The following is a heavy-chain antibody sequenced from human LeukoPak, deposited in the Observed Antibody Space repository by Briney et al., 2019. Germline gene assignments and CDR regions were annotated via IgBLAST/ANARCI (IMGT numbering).Heavy chain of an antibody. CDR3: ARDYKYAFDN. V-gene: IGHV3-48*01. CDR1: GFTFNDYS. Sequence: QAGGSLRLSCAASGFTFNDYSMNWVRQAPGKGLEWISYIGIDSGNTNYADSVKGRFTISGDKAKNSLYLQMNSLRVEDTAVYYCARDYKYAFDNWGQGTLVTVSS. D-gene: IGHD5-24*01. J-gene: IGHJ4*02. CDR2: IGIDSGNT.